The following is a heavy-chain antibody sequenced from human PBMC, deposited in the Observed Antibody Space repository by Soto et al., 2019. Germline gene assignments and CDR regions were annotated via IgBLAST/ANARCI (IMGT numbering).Heavy chain of an antibody. Sequence: QSDLSLRLSGTASGFAFSSYIMNLVRQAPGKGLEWISTITADGGGTFYADSVKGRFTISRDNSKKTLYLQMDNLRAEDTALYYWAKDRGGSGWPYFECWDKGPKVTFCS. CDR1: GFAFSSYI. CDR3: AKDRGGSGWPYFEC. D-gene: IGHD6-19*01. V-gene: IGHV3-23*01. CDR2: ITADGGGT. J-gene: IGHJ4*02.